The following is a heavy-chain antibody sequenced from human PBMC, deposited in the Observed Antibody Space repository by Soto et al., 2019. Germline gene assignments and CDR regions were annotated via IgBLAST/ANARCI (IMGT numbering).Heavy chain of an antibody. J-gene: IGHJ4*02. Sequence: PSETLSLTCTVSGGSISSYYWSWIRQPPGKGLEWIGYIYYSGSTNYNPSLRSRVTISVDTSKNQFSLKLSSVTAADTAVYYFARHERYCSGGSCYDLLDYWGQGTLVTVSS. CDR1: GGSISSYY. D-gene: IGHD2-15*01. V-gene: IGHV4-59*01. CDR2: IYYSGST. CDR3: ARHERYCSGGSCYDLLDY.